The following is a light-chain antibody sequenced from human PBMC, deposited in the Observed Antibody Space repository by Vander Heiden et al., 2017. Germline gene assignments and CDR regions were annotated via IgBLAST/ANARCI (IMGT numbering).Light chain of an antibody. CDR1: QDITDD. V-gene: IGKV1-17*01. Sequence: DNQMTQSPSSLSASVGDRVTITCRASQDITDDLGWYQQKPGKAPKRLIYSASSLQSGVPSRFSGSGSGTDFTLTISSLQPEDFATYYCLQHHSFPLTFGGGTKVEIK. CDR2: SAS. J-gene: IGKJ4*01. CDR3: LQHHSFPLT.